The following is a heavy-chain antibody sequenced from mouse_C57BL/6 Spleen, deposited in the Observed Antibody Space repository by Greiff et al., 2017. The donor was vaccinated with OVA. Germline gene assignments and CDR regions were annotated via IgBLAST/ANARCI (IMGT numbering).Heavy chain of an antibody. Sequence: QVQLQQPGAELVRPGTSVKLSCKASGYTFTSYWMHWVKQRPGQGLEWIGVIDPSDSYTNYNQKFKGKATLTVDTSSSTAYMQLSSLTSEDSAVYYCAREDYGNFSWFAYWGQGTLVTVSA. V-gene: IGHV1-59*01. CDR2: IDPSDSYT. J-gene: IGHJ3*01. CDR1: GYTFTSYW. D-gene: IGHD2-1*01. CDR3: AREDYGNFSWFAY.